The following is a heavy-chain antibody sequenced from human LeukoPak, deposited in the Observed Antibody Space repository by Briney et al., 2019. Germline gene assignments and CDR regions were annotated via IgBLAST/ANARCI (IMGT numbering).Heavy chain of an antibody. CDR3: ARLGYGSGSYYLDY. D-gene: IGHD3-10*01. Sequence: PSETLSLTCTVSGGSISSSSYYWGWIRQPPGKGLEWIGSIYYSGSTYYNPSLKSRVTISVDTSKNQFSLKLSSVTAADTAVYYCARLGYGSGSYYLDYWGQGTLVTVSS. CDR2: IYYSGST. CDR1: GGSISSSSYY. J-gene: IGHJ4*02. V-gene: IGHV4-39*07.